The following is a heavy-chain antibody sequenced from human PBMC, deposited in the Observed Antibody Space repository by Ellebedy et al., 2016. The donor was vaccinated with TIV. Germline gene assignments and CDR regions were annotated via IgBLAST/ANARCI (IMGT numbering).Heavy chain of an antibody. CDR2: ISSSRSYI. D-gene: IGHD3-22*01. CDR3: ARDGSSGYYLDY. J-gene: IGHJ4*02. Sequence: GESLKISCAASGFTFSSYSMNWVRQAPGKGLEWVSSISSSRSYIYYADSVKGRFTISRDNAKNSLSLQMNSLRAEDTAVYYCARDGSSGYYLDYWGQGTLVTVSS. V-gene: IGHV3-21*01. CDR1: GFTFSSYS.